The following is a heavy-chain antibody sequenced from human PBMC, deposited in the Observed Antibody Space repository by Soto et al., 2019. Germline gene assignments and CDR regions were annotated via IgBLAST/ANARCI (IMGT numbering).Heavy chain of an antibody. Sequence: QVQLVQSGAEVRRPGASVKVSCKASGYTFSNDGINWVRQAPGQGLEWMGWISAYNGNTEYAQNFQGRVTMPTDTSTSTASMELRSRRSDDTAVYSCARGGPTSADYYYGMDVWGLGTTVTVSS. CDR1: GYTFSNDG. CDR2: ISAYNGNT. CDR3: ARGGPTSADYYYGMDV. V-gene: IGHV1-18*01. D-gene: IGHD3-10*01. J-gene: IGHJ6*02.